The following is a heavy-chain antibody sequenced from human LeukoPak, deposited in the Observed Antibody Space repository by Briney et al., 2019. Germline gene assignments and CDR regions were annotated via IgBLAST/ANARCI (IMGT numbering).Heavy chain of an antibody. D-gene: IGHD4-11*01. V-gene: IGHV4-34*01. Sequence: SETLSLTCAVYGGSFSGYYWSWIRQPPGKGLEWIGEINHSGSTNYNPSLKSRVTISVDTSKNQFSLKLSSVTAADTAVYYCAIMTTCVLDYWGQGTPVTVSS. CDR2: INHSGST. CDR3: AIMTTCVLDY. CDR1: GGSFSGYY. J-gene: IGHJ4*02.